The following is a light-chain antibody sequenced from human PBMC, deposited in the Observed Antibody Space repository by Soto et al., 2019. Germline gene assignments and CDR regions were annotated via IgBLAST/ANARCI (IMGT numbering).Light chain of an antibody. V-gene: IGKV1-39*01. CDR3: QQSYSTLT. Sequence: DIQMTQSPSSLSASVGDRVTITCRASRTGNNYLNWYQQKPGKAPKLLIYGASTLQGGVSSRFSGGRSGTEFTLTISSLQPEDSATYYCQQSYSTLTFGGGTKVEIK. CDR1: RTGNNY. CDR2: GAS. J-gene: IGKJ4*02.